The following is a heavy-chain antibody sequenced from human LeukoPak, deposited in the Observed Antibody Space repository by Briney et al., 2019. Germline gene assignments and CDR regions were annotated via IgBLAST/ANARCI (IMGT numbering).Heavy chain of an antibody. Sequence: GEPLKISCKGSGYSFPAYWIDWVSQMPGNGLECMGTIFPGDSDTRSSPSFQGQVTISAGKSLSTAYLQWSSLKASDTAIYYCARNHGDNSKCDYWGQGTLVTVSS. V-gene: IGHV5-51*01. CDR3: ARNHGDNSKCDY. CDR1: GYSFPAYW. CDR2: IFPGDSDT. D-gene: IGHD4-23*01. J-gene: IGHJ4*02.